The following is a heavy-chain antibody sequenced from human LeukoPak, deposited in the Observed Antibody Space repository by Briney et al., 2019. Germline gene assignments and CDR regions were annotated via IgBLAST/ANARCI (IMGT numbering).Heavy chain of an antibody. V-gene: IGHV3-23*01. J-gene: IGHJ3*02. CDR3: ARARNKPGYCSTTNCPGAFDI. CDR1: GFTFSTYA. Sequence: GGSLRLSCAASGFTFSTYAMSWVRQAPGKGLEWVSAISGSGGHTYYADSVKGRFTISRDNAKNSLYLQMNSLRAEDTAVYYCARARNKPGYCSTTNCPGAFDIWGQGTMVTVSS. CDR2: ISGSGGHT. D-gene: IGHD2-2*01.